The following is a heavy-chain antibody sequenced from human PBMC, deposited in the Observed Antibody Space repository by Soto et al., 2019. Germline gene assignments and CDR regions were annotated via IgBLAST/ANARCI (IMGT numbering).Heavy chain of an antibody. CDR1: GGSISSYY. Sequence: TLSLTCTVSGGSISSYYWSWIRQPPGKGLEWIGYIYYSGSTNYNPSLKSRVTISVDTSKNQFSLKLSSVTAADTAVYYCARGGYSGYDSGFLDYWGQGTLVTVSS. V-gene: IGHV4-59*01. D-gene: IGHD5-12*01. CDR2: IYYSGST. J-gene: IGHJ4*02. CDR3: ARGGYSGYDSGFLDY.